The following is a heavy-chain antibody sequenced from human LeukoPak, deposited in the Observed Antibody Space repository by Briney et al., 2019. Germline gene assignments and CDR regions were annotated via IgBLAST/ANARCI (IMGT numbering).Heavy chain of an antibody. Sequence: GGSLRLPCAASGFTFSSYAMSWVRQAPGKGLEWVSAISGSGGSTYYADSVKGRFTISRDNSKNTLYLQMNSLRADDTAVYYCAKAPLSLYYFDYWGQGTLVTVSS. CDR3: AKAPLSLYYFDY. CDR1: GFTFSSYA. J-gene: IGHJ4*02. V-gene: IGHV3-23*01. CDR2: ISGSGGST.